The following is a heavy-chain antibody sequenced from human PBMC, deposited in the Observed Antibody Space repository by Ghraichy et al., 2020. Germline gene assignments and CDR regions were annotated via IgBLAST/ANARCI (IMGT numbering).Heavy chain of an antibody. CDR2: IYWDDDK. J-gene: IGHJ2*01. CDR1: GFSLSTRGVG. Sequence: SGPTLVKPTQTLTLTCTFSGFSLSTRGVGVGWIRQPPGKALEWLALIYWDDDKRYSPSLKSRLTITKDTSKNQVVLTMTNMDPVDTATYYCAHFRGDYAGLYWYFDLWGRGTLVTVSS. V-gene: IGHV2-5*02. D-gene: IGHD4-17*01. CDR3: AHFRGDYAGLYWYFDL.